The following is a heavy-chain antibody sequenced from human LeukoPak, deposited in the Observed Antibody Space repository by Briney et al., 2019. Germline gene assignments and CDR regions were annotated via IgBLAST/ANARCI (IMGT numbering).Heavy chain of an antibody. CDR1: GGTFSSYA. Sequence: SVKVSCTASGGTFSSYAISWVRQAPGQGLEWMGGIIPIFGTANYAQKFQGRVTITTDESTSTAYMELSSLRSEDTAVYYCARDRNPGQYYYYMDVWGKGTTVTVSS. CDR3: ARDRNPGQYYYYMDV. J-gene: IGHJ6*03. CDR2: IIPIFGTA. V-gene: IGHV1-69*05.